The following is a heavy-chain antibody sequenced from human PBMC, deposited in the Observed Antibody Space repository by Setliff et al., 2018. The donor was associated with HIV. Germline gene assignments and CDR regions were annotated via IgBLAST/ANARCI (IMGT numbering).Heavy chain of an antibody. CDR1: GFTFSSHT. Sequence: PGGSLRLSCAASGFTFSSHTMSWVRQAPGKGLEWVSSLSGHTMTTYYAGSVKGRSTISRDVSNNTLYFQMNSLRADDTAVYYCARAYEIADHYDYWGQGTLVTVSS. J-gene: IGHJ4*02. V-gene: IGHV3-23*01. CDR3: ARAYEIADHYDY. CDR2: LSGHTMTT. D-gene: IGHD6-13*01.